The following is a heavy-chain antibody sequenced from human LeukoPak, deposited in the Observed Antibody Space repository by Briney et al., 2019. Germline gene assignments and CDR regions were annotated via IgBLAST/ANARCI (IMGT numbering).Heavy chain of an antibody. CDR1: GYTFTSYG. D-gene: IGHD6-19*01. Sequence: GASVKVSCKASGYTFTSYGISWVRQAPGQGLEWMGWISAYNGNTNYAQKLQGRVTMTTDTSTSTAYMELRSLRSDDTAVYCCARAPGSGWYYYGMDVWGKGTTVTVSS. V-gene: IGHV1-18*04. CDR2: ISAYNGNT. J-gene: IGHJ6*04. CDR3: ARAPGSGWYYYGMDV.